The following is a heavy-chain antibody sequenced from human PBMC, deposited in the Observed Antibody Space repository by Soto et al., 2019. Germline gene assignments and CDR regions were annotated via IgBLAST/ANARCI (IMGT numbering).Heavy chain of an antibody. J-gene: IGHJ6*02. CDR1: GGSISSGDYY. Sequence: QVQLQESGPGLVKPSQTLSLTCTVSGGSISSGDYYWSWIRQPPGKGLEWIGYIYYSGSTYYNPSLKSRVTISVDTSKNQFSLKLSSVTAADTAVYYCARLDGDYVLPYGMDVWGQGTTVTVSS. CDR2: IYYSGST. V-gene: IGHV4-30-4*01. D-gene: IGHD4-17*01. CDR3: ARLDGDYVLPYGMDV.